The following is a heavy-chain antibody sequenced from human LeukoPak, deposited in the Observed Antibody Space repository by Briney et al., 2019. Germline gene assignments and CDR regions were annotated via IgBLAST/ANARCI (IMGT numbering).Heavy chain of an antibody. D-gene: IGHD1-1*01. CDR1: GGSFSGYY. CDR3: ARRRYLYYMDV. CDR2: INHSGST. V-gene: IGHV4-34*01. J-gene: IGHJ6*03. Sequence: PSETLSLTCAVYGGSFSGYYWSWIRQPPGKGLEWIGEINHSGSTNYNPSVKSRFTISVDTSKNQFSLKLSSVTAADTAVYYCARRRYLYYMDVWGKGTTVTISS.